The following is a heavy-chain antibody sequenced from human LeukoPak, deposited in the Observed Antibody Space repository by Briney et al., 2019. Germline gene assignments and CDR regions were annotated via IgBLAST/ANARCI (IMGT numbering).Heavy chain of an antibody. V-gene: IGHV4-4*07. CDR3: ATYSITGAWAEYFLH. D-gene: IGHD2/OR15-2a*01. Sequence: PSETLSLTCTVSGGSISDYYWSWVRQPAGKGLEWIGRIHISGTTYYNPSLKSRFTISVDTSKNQFSLKLSSVTAADTAVYYCATYSITGAWAEYFLHWGQGTLVTVSS. CDR2: IHISGTT. CDR1: GGSISDYY. J-gene: IGHJ1*01.